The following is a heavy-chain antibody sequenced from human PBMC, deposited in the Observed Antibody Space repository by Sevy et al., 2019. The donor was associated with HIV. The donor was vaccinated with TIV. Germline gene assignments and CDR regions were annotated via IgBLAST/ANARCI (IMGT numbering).Heavy chain of an antibody. CDR3: ARAWGVYDSSGYGYY. Sequence: GGSLRLSCAASGFTFSSYAMHWVRQAPGKGLEWVAVISYDGSNKYYADSVKGRFTISRDNTKNTLYLQMNSLRAEDRAGYYCARAWGVYDSSGYGYYWGQGTLVTVSS. CDR2: ISYDGSNK. D-gene: IGHD3-22*01. V-gene: IGHV3-30-3*01. J-gene: IGHJ4*02. CDR1: GFTFSSYA.